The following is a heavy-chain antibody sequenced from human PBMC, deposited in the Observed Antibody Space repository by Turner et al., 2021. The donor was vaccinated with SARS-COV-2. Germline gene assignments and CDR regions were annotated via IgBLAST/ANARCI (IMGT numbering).Heavy chain of an antibody. CDR3: ARGTYYYDISAYRNDACDI. CDR2: INPNSVDT. J-gene: IGHJ3*02. CDR1: GYTFTGYY. V-gene: IGHV1-2*02. Sequence: QVHRVQSGAEVKKPGASVKVSCKAYGYTFTGYYMHWVRQAPGQGLEWMGWINPNSVDTNYAQKFQGRVTMTRDTSISTAYMELSRLRSDETAVYYCARGTYYYDISAYRNDACDIWGQGTMVTVSS. D-gene: IGHD3-22*01.